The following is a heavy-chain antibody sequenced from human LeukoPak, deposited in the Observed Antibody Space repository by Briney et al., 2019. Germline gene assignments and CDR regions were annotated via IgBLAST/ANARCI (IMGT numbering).Heavy chain of an antibody. J-gene: IGHJ4*02. D-gene: IGHD2-2*01. CDR2: IYTSGST. Sequence: PSETLSLTCTVSGGSISSGSYYWSWIRQPAGKGLEWIGRIYTSGSTNYNPSLKSRVTISVDTSKNQFSLKLSSVTAADTAVYYCARSRKTYQLLLFDYWGQGTLVTVSS. V-gene: IGHV4-61*02. CDR3: ARSRKTYQLLLFDY. CDR1: GGSISSGSYY.